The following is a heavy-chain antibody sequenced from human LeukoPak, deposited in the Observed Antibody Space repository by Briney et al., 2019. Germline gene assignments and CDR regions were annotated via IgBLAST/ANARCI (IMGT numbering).Heavy chain of an antibody. J-gene: IGHJ4*02. D-gene: IGHD5-12*01. CDR1: GGSISSYY. CDR2: IYYSGGT. Sequence: SETLSLTCTVSGGSISSYYWSCIRQPPGKGLEWIGYIYYSGGTNYNPSLKSRVTISVDTSKNQFSLKLSSVTAADTAVYYCARDGGYSGYDFVSLDYWGQGTLVTVSS. V-gene: IGHV4-59*01. CDR3: ARDGGYSGYDFVSLDY.